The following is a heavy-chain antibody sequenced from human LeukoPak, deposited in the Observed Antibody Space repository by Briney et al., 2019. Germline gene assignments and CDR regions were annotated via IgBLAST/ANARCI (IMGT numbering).Heavy chain of an antibody. CDR1: GFSLSTSGVG. V-gene: IGHV2-5*02. CDR2: IYWDDDK. J-gene: IGHJ4*02. CDR3: AHSASNILDY. Sequence: SGPTLVKPTQTLTLTCSFSGFSLSTSGVGVGWIRQPPGKALEWLALIYWDDDKRYSPSLKSRLAVTKDTSKKQAVPTMTNMDPVDTGTYYCAHSASNILDYWGQGTLVTVSS.